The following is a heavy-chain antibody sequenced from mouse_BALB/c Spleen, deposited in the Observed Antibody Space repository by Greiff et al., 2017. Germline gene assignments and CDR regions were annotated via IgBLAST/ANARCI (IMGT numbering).Heavy chain of an antibody. CDR2: IDPENGDT. J-gene: IGHJ2*01. CDR3: NGVGTIEGYFDY. D-gene: IGHD2-12*01. CDR1: GFNIKDYY. V-gene: IGHV14-4*02. Sequence: VQLQQSGAELVRPGASVKLSCTASGFNIKDYYMHWVKQRPEQGLEWIGWIDPENGDTEYAPKFQGKATMTADTSSNTAYLQLSSLTSEDTAVYYCNGVGTIEGYFDYWGQGTTLTVSS.